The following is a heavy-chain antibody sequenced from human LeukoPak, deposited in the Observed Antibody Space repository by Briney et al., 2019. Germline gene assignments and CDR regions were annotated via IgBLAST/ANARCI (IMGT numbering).Heavy chain of an antibody. CDR3: VRGIPLFDY. CDR1: GYRFTSYY. J-gene: IGHJ4*02. Sequence: ASVKVSCKASGYRFTSYYMHWVRQAPGQGLEWMGIINPSGGSPTYAQKFQGRVTMTGDTSTSTVYMELSGLRSEDTAVYYCVRGIPLFDYWGQGTLVTVSS. CDR2: INPSGGSP. V-gene: IGHV1-46*01.